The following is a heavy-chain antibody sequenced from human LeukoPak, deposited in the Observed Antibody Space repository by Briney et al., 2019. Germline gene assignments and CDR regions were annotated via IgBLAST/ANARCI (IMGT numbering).Heavy chain of an antibody. D-gene: IGHD4-17*01. CDR3: ARGFTATTGWYYYYYMDV. J-gene: IGHJ6*03. CDR2: ISSSSSTI. V-gene: IGHV3-48*04. CDR1: GFTFSSYS. Sequence: PGGSLRLSCAASGFTFSSYSMNWVRQAPGKGLEWVSYISSSSSTIYYADSVKGRFTISRDNAKNSLYLQMNSLRAEDTAVYYCARGFTATTGWYYYYYMDVWGKGTTVTISS.